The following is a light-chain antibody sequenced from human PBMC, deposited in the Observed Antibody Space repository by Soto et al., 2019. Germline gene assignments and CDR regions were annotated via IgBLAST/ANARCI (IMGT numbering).Light chain of an antibody. CDR2: DAS. J-gene: IGKJ1*01. CDR3: HQRSYWPRT. V-gene: IGKV3-11*01. Sequence: EIVLTQSPVTLSLSPGERATLSCRASQTVATYLAWYQQKPGQPPRLLIYDASSRATGIPARFTGSGSGTDFSLTISSLEPEDFAIYYCHQRSYWPRTFGQGTKVEIK. CDR1: QTVATY.